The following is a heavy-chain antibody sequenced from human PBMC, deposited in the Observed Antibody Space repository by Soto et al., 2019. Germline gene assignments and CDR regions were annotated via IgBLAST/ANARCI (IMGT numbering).Heavy chain of an antibody. J-gene: IGHJ5*02. CDR3: ARWIYSGYAWDWFDP. CDR2: IIPIFGTA. V-gene: IGHV1-69*13. CDR1: GCTFSSYT. Sequence: SVKVSCKASGCTFSSYTISWVRQAPGQGLEWMGGIIPIFGTANYAQKFQGRVTITADESTSTAYMELSSLRSEDTAVYYCARWIYSGYAWDWFDPWGQGTLVTVSS. D-gene: IGHD5-12*01.